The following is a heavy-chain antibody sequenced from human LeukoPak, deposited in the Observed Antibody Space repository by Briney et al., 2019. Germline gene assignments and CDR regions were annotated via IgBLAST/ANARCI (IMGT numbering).Heavy chain of an antibody. CDR1: GVSIDSSSYY. J-gene: IGHJ6*02. CDR3: TRRATYYGMDV. CDR2: IYYTGST. Sequence: SETLSLICTVSGVSIDSSSYYWGWIRQPRGKGLEWIGSIYYTGSTYYNPSLKSRVTISVDTSKNQFSLRLTSVTAADTAVYYCTRRATYYGMDVWGQGTTVTVSS. V-gene: IGHV4-39*01.